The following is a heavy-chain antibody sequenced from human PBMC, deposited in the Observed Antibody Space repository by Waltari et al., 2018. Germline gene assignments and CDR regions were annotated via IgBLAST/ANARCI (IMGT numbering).Heavy chain of an antibody. V-gene: IGHV3-30-3*01. Sequence: QVQLVESGGGVVQPGRSLRLSCAASGFTFSSYAMHWVRQAPGQGLEWVEVRSYTGSNKYYADSVKGRFTISRDNSKNTLYLEMDSLRAEDTAVYYCARVVYYDSSGYYDYWGQGTLVTVSS. D-gene: IGHD3-22*01. CDR3: ARVVYYDSSGYYDY. J-gene: IGHJ4*02. CDR1: GFTFSSYA. CDR2: RSYTGSNK.